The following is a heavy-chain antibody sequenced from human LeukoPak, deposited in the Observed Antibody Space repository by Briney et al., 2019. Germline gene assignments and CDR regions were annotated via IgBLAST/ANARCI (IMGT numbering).Heavy chain of an antibody. D-gene: IGHD2/OR15-2a*01. CDR1: GYDFTSYA. V-gene: IGHV1-3*01. CDR2: INVVNGNT. CDR3: ARAPLTTYPR. J-gene: IGHJ4*02. Sequence: ASVKVSCRTSGYDFTSYAMHWVRQAPGQRLEWMGWINVVNGNTKLSQKFQERVIITSDTSASTTYMEMSSLRFDDTAMYYCARAPLTTYPRWGQGTLVTVSS.